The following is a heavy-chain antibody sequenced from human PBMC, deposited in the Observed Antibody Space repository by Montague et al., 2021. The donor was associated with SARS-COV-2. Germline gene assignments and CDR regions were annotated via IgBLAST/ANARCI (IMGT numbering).Heavy chain of an antibody. V-gene: IGHV4-4*07. CDR2: IYPSGDT. CDR1: AGSINNYY. Sequence: SGTLSLTCTVSAGSINNYYWSWIRQSAGKGLEWIGRIYPSGDTNYNPSLKSRVTVSVDTSKSQFSLNLNSLTVADTAVYYCASSYGSGYYGFDYRGQGIPVTVSS. D-gene: IGHD3-10*01. CDR3: ASSYGSGYYGFDY. J-gene: IGHJ4*02.